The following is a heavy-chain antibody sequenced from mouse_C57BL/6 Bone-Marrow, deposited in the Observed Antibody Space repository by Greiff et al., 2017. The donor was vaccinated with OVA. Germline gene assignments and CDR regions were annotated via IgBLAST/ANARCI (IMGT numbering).Heavy chain of an antibody. V-gene: IGHV1-22*01. Sequence: DVKLQESGPELVKPGASVKMSCKASGYTFTDYNMHWVKQSHGKSLEWIGYINPNNGGTSYNQKFKGKATLTVNKSSSTAYMELRSLTSEDSAVYYCAREGDAMDYWGQGTSVTVSS. CDR3: AREGDAMDY. CDR1: GYTFTDYN. CDR2: INPNNGGT. J-gene: IGHJ4*01.